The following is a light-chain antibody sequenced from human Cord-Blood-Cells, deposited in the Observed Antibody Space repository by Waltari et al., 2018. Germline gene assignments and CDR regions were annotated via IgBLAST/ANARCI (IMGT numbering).Light chain of an antibody. CDR1: SRDVGGYNY. V-gene: IGLV2-14*01. Sequence: QSALTQPASVSGSPGQSITISCTGTSRDVGGYNYVSWYQQHPGKAPKLMIYDVSNRPSGVSNRFAGSKSGNTASLTISGLQAEDEADYYCSSYTSSNPLYVFGTGTKVTVL. CDR2: DVS. J-gene: IGLJ1*01. CDR3: SSYTSSNPLYV.